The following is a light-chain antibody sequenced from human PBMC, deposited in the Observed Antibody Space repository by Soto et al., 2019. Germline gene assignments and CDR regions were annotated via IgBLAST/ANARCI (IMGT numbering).Light chain of an antibody. CDR2: GAS. Sequence: EIVLTQSPGTLSLSPGERVTLSCRASQSVSSSYLAWYQQKPGQAPRLLIYGASSRATGIPDRFSGSGSGTGFTLTISRLEPEDYAVYYCQQFGSALYTFGQGTKLEIK. V-gene: IGKV3-20*01. CDR3: QQFGSALYT. J-gene: IGKJ2*01. CDR1: QSVSSSY.